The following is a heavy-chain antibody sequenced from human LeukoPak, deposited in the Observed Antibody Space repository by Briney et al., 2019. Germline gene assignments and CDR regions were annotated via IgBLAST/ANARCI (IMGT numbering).Heavy chain of an antibody. V-gene: IGHV4-4*07. J-gene: IGHJ5*02. CDR3: ARTGDYDFWSGYYGNGWFDP. D-gene: IGHD3-3*01. Sequence: SETLSLTCTVSGGSISSYYWSWIRQPAGKGLEWIGRIYTSGSTNYNPSLKSRVTMSVDTSKNQFSLKLSSVTAADTAVYYCARTGDYDFWSGYYGNGWFDPWGQGTLVTVSS. CDR2: IYTSGST. CDR1: GGSISSYY.